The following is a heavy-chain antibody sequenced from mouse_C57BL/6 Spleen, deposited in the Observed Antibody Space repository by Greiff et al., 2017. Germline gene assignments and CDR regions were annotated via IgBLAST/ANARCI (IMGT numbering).Heavy chain of an antibody. Sequence: QVQLQQPGAELVMPGASVKLSCKASGYTFTSYWMHWVKQRPGQGLEWIGEIDPSDSYTNYNQKFKGKSTLTVDKSSSTAYMQLSSLTSEDSAVYYCAREGNYDLNWYVDVWGTGTTVTVSS. J-gene: IGHJ1*03. V-gene: IGHV1-69*01. CDR2: IDPSDSYT. CDR1: GYTFTSYW. D-gene: IGHD2-4*01. CDR3: AREGNYDLNWYVDV.